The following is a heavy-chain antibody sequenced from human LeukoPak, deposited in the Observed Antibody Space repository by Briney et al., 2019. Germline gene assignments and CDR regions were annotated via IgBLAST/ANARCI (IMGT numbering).Heavy chain of an antibody. J-gene: IGHJ4*02. CDR2: ISYDGSNK. V-gene: IGHV3-30-3*01. CDR3: ARVTYYYDTSGYYDY. D-gene: IGHD3-22*01. CDR1: GFTFSSYA. Sequence: GGSLRLSCAASGFTFSSYAMHWVRQAPGKGLEWVAVISYDGSNKYYADSVKGRFTISRDNSKNTLYLQMNSLRAEDTAVYYCARVTYYYDTSGYYDYWGQGTLVTVSP.